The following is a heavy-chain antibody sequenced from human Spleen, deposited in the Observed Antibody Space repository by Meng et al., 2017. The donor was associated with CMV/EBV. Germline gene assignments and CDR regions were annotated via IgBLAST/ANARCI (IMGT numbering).Heavy chain of an antibody. CDR3: ARVGVKASPSWYGMDV. CDR1: DYSINSRYF. CDR2: IYHSGST. Sequence: SETLSLTCTVSDYSINSRYFWGWIRQPPGKGLEWIGNIYHSGSTFTNPSLKGRGTISLDTSKNQISLRLTSVTAADTAVYYCARVGVKASPSWYGMDVWGQGTTVTVSS. V-gene: IGHV4-38-2*02. D-gene: IGHD3-3*01. J-gene: IGHJ6*02.